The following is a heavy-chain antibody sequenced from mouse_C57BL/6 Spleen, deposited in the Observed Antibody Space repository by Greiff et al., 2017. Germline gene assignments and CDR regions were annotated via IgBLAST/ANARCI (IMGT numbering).Heavy chain of an antibody. CDR2: IDPNSGGT. Sequence: VQLLEPGADFVKPGASLKLSCKASGFTFTSYWMHWVMQRPGRGLEWVGRIDPNSGGTKYNEKFKSKVTLTVDNPTSTAYMQLSSLTSEDSAFYYSAWLLAYWGQGTLVTVSA. J-gene: IGHJ3*01. V-gene: IGHV1-72*01. CDR3: AWLLAY. CDR1: GFTFTSYW. D-gene: IGHD2-2*01.